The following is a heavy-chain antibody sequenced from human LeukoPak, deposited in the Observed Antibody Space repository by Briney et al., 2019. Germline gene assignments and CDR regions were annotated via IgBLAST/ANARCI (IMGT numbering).Heavy chain of an antibody. J-gene: IGHJ4*02. CDR1: GFTVSSNY. CDR2: INWNGGST. D-gene: IGHD3-22*01. CDR3: AKTNGYYSD. V-gene: IGHV3-53*01. Sequence: HSGESLRLSCAASGFTVSSNYMSWVRQAPGKGLEWVSGINWNGGSTGYADSVKGRFTISRDNSKNSLSLQVSSLRAEDTAVYYCAKTNGYYSDWGQGTLVTVSS.